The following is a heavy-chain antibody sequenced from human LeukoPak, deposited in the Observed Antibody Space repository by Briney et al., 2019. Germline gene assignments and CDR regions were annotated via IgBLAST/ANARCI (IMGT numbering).Heavy chain of an antibody. CDR2: IYYSGST. V-gene: IGHV4-59*08. CDR3: ARHPDSSGWYRGYFDL. CDR1: GASISSYY. Sequence: SETLSLTCTVSGASISSYYWNWIRQPPGKGLEWIGYIYYSGSTNYNPSLKSRVTISVDTSKNQFSLKLSSVTAADTAVYYRARHPDSSGWYRGYFDLWGRGTLVTVSS. J-gene: IGHJ2*01. D-gene: IGHD6-19*01.